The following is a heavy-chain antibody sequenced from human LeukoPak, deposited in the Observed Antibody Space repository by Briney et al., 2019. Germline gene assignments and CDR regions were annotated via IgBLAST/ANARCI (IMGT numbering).Heavy chain of an antibody. D-gene: IGHD3-22*01. CDR3: ASRAYYDSSGLDY. J-gene: IGHJ4*02. Sequence: SETLSLTCSVSGGSIRNYYWTWIRQPPGKGLEWIGHVSNSGSTKYNPSLKSRVTISIDTSKKHFSLKLSSVTAANTAVYYCASRAYYDSSGLDYWGQGILVTVSS. V-gene: IGHV4-59*08. CDR1: GGSIRNYY. CDR2: VSNSGST.